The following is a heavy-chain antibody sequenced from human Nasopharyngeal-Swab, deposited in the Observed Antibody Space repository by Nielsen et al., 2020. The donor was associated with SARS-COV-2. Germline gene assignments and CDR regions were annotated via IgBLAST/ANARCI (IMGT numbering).Heavy chain of an antibody. D-gene: IGHD6-13*01. CDR1: GYTFTSYD. CDR2: MNPNSGNT. CDR3: ARGTDPPGIAAAGY. V-gene: IGHV1-8*01. J-gene: IGHJ4*02. Sequence: ASVNVSCKASGYTFTSYDINWVRQATGQGLEWMGWMNPNSGNTGYAQKFQGRVTMTRNTSISTAYMELSSLRSEDTAVYYCARGTDPPGIAAAGYWGQGTLVTVSS.